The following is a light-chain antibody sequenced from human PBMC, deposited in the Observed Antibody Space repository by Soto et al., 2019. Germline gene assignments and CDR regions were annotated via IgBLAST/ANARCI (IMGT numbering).Light chain of an antibody. Sequence: DIQMTQSPSSLSASVGDRVTISCRTSQTIDNYLNWYQQKPGKAPQLLISAASTLQSGVSSRFSGSGSGTEFTLTISSLQPEDYATDYCHQTYNTLYTFGQGTKVEIK. CDR1: QTIDNY. J-gene: IGKJ2*01. V-gene: IGKV1-39*01. CDR2: AAS. CDR3: HQTYNTLYT.